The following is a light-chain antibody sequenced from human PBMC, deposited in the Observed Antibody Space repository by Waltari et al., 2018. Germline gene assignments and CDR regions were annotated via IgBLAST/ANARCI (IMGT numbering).Light chain of an antibody. V-gene: IGLV2-8*01. Sequence: QSALTQPPSASGSPGQSVTISCTGTSSDVGGYHYVSWYQQHPGKAPKLMIYEVSERPSGVPDRFSGSKSGNTASLTVSGLQAEDEAAYYCTSHAGSNNHVIFGGGTKLTVL. J-gene: IGLJ2*01. CDR2: EVS. CDR3: TSHAGSNNHVI. CDR1: SSDVGGYHY.